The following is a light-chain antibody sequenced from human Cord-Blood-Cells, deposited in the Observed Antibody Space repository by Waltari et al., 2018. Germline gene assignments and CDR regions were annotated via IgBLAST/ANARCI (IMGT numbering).Light chain of an antibody. Sequence: QSALPQPPSVSGSPGQSITIPCPGTSRDVGGHNYVSWYQQHPDKAPKLIIYDVSNRPSGVSNRFSGSKSGNTASLTISGLQAEDEADYYCSSYTSSSTLFFVTGTKVTVL. CDR2: DVS. V-gene: IGLV2-14*01. CDR3: SSYTSSSTLF. J-gene: IGLJ1*01. CDR1: SRDVGGHNY.